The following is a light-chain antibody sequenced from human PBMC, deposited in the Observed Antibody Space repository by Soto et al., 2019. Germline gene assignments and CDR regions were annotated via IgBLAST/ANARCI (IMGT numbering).Light chain of an antibody. Sequence: DIQMTQSPSTLSASVGDRVTITCRASESLDNWLAWYQQKPGKAPKLLLYAASTLQAGVPSRFSGSGSGTDFTLTISSLQPEDVAAYYCQKYNSAPLTFGGGTKVDIK. J-gene: IGKJ4*01. CDR2: AAS. CDR1: ESLDNW. CDR3: QKYNSAPLT. V-gene: IGKV1-27*01.